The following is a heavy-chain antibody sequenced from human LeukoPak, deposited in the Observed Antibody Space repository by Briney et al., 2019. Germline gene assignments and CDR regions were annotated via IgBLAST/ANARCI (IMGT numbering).Heavy chain of an antibody. CDR2: IYYSGST. V-gene: IGHV4-61*01. Sequence: SETLSLTCTVSGGSVSSGSYYWSWIRQPLGKGLEWIGYIYYSGSTNYNPSLKSRVTISVDTSKNQFSLKLSSVTAADTAVYYCASSPSGYWWNFDCWGQGTLVTVSS. J-gene: IGHJ4*02. CDR3: ASSPSGYWWNFDC. CDR1: GGSVSSGSYY. D-gene: IGHD3-22*01.